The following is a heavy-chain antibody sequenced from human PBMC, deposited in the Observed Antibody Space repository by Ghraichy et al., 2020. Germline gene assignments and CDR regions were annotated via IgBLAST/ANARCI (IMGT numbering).Heavy chain of an antibody. J-gene: IGHJ4*02. CDR2: ISSSGSTI. V-gene: IGHV3-11*01. CDR3: ARDVDRRWLPEIGFFDY. D-gene: IGHD5-24*01. CDR1: GFTFSDYY. Sequence: GGSLRLSCAASGFTFSDYYMSWIRQAPGKGLEWVSYISSSGSTIYYADSVKGRFTISRDNAKNSLYLQMNSLRAEDTAVYYCARDVDRRWLPEIGFFDYWGQGTLVTVSS.